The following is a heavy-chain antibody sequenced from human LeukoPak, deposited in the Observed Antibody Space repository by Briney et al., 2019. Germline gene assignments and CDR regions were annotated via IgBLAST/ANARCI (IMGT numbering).Heavy chain of an antibody. CDR1: GFTFSSSE. V-gene: IGHV3-48*03. D-gene: IGHD3-10*01. Sequence: PGGSLRLSCAASGFTFSSSEMNWVRQAPGKGLECISYISSSGSTIYYADSVKGRFTISRDNAKNSLYLQMNSLRAEDTAVYYCSRTYGSGSYYLPHYYYYYMDVWGKGTTVTISS. CDR3: SRTYGSGSYYLPHYYYYYMDV. J-gene: IGHJ6*03. CDR2: ISSSGSTI.